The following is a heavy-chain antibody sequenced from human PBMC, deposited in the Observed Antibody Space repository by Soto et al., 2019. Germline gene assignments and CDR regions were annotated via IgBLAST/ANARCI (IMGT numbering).Heavy chain of an antibody. CDR3: AREILWFGELSYGMDV. CDR2: IYYSGST. J-gene: IGHJ6*02. CDR1: GGSISSGGYY. Sequence: SETLSLTCTVSGGSISSGGYYWSWIRQHPGKGLEWIGYIYYSGSTYYNPSLKSRVTISVDTSKNQFSLKLSSVTAADTAVYYCAREILWFGELSYGMDVWGQGTTVTVSS. V-gene: IGHV4-31*03. D-gene: IGHD3-10*01.